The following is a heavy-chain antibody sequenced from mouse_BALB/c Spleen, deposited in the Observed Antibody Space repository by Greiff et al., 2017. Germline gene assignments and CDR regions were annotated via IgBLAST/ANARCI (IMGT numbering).Heavy chain of an antibody. CDR2: ISSGGGST. V-gene: IGHV5-12-1*01. Sequence: VQLKESGGGLVKPGGSLKLSCAASGFAFSSYDMSWVRQTPEKRLEWVAYISSGGGSTYYPDTVKGRFTISRDNAKNTLYLQMSSLKSEDTAMYYCARLDYWGQGTTLTVSS. CDR1: GFAFSSYD. CDR3: ARLDY. J-gene: IGHJ2*01.